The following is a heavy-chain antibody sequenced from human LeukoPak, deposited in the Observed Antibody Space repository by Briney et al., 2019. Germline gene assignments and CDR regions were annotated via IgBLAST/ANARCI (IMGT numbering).Heavy chain of an antibody. J-gene: IGHJ3*01. CDR3: AKEMATIRAFDF. Sequence: PGGSLRLSCADPGVTFSTYATSWVRQAPGKRLEWVSVISGSGSSTYYADSVKGRFTISRDNSKNTLYLQMNSLRAEDTAVYYCAKEMATIRAFDFWGQGTMVTVSS. CDR2: ISGSGSST. D-gene: IGHD5-24*01. V-gene: IGHV3-23*01. CDR1: GVTFSTYA.